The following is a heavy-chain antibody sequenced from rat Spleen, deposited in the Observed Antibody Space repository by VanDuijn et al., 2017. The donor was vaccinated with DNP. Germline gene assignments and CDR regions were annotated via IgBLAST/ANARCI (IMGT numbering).Heavy chain of an antibody. CDR3: ASSWVGVRGIWFAY. CDR1: GYTFTTYY. CDR2: INTGSGGT. V-gene: IGHV1-43*01. J-gene: IGHJ3*01. Sequence: QVQLQQSGAELAKPGSSVKISCKASGYTFTTYYISWTKQTTGQGLEYIGYINTGSGGTNYNEKFKGKATLTVDKSSNTAFMQLSSLTPDDSAVYYCASSWVGVRGIWFAYWGQGTLVTVSS. D-gene: IGHD4-3*01.